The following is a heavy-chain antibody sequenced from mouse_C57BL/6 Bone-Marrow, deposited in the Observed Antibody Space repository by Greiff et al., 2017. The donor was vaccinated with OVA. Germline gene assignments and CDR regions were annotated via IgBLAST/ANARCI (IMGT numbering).Heavy chain of an antibody. J-gene: IGHJ3*01. Sequence: VKLQESGAELARPGASVKLSCKASGYTFISYGISWVKQRTGQGLEWIGEIYPRSGNTYYNEKFKGKATLTADKSSSTAYMELRSLTSEDSAVYFCARRDWGFAYWGQGTLVTVSA. CDR3: ARRDWGFAY. CDR1: GYTFISYG. CDR2: IYPRSGNT. V-gene: IGHV1-81*01. D-gene: IGHD4-1*01.